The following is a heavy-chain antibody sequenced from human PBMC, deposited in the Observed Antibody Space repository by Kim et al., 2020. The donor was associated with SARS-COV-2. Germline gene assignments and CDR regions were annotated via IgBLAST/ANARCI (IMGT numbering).Heavy chain of an antibody. Sequence: GRSLRLSCAASGFTFSSYGMHWVRQAPGKGLEWVAAIEYDGGYKYYGDSVKGRFTISRDNSKNTLYLQMNSLRAEDTAVYYCAKGKGLGQLSTNPEFDYWVQGSLVTVSS. D-gene: IGHD3-16*01. J-gene: IGHJ4*02. CDR3: AKGKGLGQLSTNPEFDY. CDR1: GFTFSSYG. V-gene: IGHV3-30*18. CDR2: IEYDGGYK.